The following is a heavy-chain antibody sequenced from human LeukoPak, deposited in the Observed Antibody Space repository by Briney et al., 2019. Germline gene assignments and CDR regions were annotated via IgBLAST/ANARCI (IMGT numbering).Heavy chain of an antibody. Sequence: GGSLRLSCAASGFTFSSYEMNWVRQAPGKGLEWVSYISSSGSTMYYADSVKGRFTISRDNAKNSLYLQMNSLRAEDTAVYYCARKHGSWYDYWGQGTLVTVSS. J-gene: IGHJ4*02. D-gene: IGHD6-13*01. V-gene: IGHV3-48*03. CDR3: ARKHGSWYDY. CDR1: GFTFSSYE. CDR2: ISSSGSTM.